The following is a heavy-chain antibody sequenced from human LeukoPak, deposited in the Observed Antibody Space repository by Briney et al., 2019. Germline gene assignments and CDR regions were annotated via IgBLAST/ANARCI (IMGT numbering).Heavy chain of an antibody. CDR2: ISSSGSYI. J-gene: IGHJ3*02. D-gene: IGHD6-13*01. CDR3: ARDPGYSSTGVDAFDI. CDR1: GFAVSIYE. V-gene: IGHV3-48*03. Sequence: GGSLRLSCTASGFAVSIYEMDWVRQAPGKGLEWVSCISSSGSYIQYAESVKGRFTISRDNAEESLFLQMNSLRDEDTAVYYCARDPGYSSTGVDAFDIWGRGTMVTVSS.